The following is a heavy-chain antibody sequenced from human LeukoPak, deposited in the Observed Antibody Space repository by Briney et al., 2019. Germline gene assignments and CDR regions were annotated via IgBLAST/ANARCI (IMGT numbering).Heavy chain of an antibody. CDR2: VYYSGST. V-gene: IGHV4-59*01. CDR3: VREGSGWYYFDY. J-gene: IGHJ4*02. Sequence: SETLSLTCTVSGGSISSYYWSWIRQPPGKGLEWIGYVYYSGSTNYNPSLKSRVTISIDTSKNQFSLKLSSVTAADTAVYYCVREGSGWYYFDYWGQGTLVTVSS. D-gene: IGHD6-19*01. CDR1: GGSISSYY.